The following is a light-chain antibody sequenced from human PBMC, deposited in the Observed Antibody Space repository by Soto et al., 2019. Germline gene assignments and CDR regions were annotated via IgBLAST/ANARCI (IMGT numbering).Light chain of an antibody. J-gene: IGLJ3*02. CDR1: SSDVGAYNY. CDR3: TSYAGSNIWV. CDR2: EVS. V-gene: IGLV2-8*01. Sequence: QSALTQPPSASGSPGQSVIISCTGTSSDVGAYNYVSWYQQYPGKAPKLMIYEVSKRPSGVPDRFSGSKSGKTASLTVSELQPEDEADYYCTSYAGSNIWVFGGGTKLTVL.